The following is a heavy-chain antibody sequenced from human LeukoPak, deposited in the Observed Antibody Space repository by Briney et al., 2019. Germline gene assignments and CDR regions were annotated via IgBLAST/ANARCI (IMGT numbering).Heavy chain of an antibody. Sequence: SVKVSCKASGGTFSSYAISWVLQAPGQGLEWMGRIIPIFGTANYAQKFQGRVTITTDESTSTAYMELSSLRSEDTAVYHCASGTYYDFWSGYPLDYWGQGTLVTVSS. CDR2: IIPIFGTA. D-gene: IGHD3-3*01. CDR1: GGTFSSYA. CDR3: ASGTYYDFWSGYPLDY. V-gene: IGHV1-69*05. J-gene: IGHJ4*02.